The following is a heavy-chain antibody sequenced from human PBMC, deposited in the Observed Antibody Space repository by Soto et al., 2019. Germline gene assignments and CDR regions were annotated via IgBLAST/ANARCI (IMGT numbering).Heavy chain of an antibody. Sequence: PGGSLRLSCAASGFTFSSYAMSWVRQAPGKGLEWVSVITGSGVSTYYTDSVKGRFTISRDNSKNTLYLQVNRLRAEDTAVYYCAKDWGEFSSSWHLGMDVWGQGTTVTVSS. CDR2: ITGSGVST. J-gene: IGHJ6*02. V-gene: IGHV3-23*01. D-gene: IGHD6-13*01. CDR3: AKDWGEFSSSWHLGMDV. CDR1: GFTFSSYA.